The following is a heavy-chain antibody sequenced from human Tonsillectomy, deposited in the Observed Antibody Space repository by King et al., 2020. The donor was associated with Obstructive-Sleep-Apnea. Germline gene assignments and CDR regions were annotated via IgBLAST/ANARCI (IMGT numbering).Heavy chain of an antibody. Sequence: VQLVESGGGVVQPGRSLRLSCAASGVTFSSYGMHWVRQAPGKGLEWVAVIWYDGSNKYYADSVKGRFTISRDNSKNTLYLQMNSLRAEDTAVYYCAKVGGSSGWYDYWGQGTLVTVSS. CDR1: GVTFSSYG. D-gene: IGHD6-19*01. V-gene: IGHV3-33*06. J-gene: IGHJ4*02. CDR2: IWYDGSNK. CDR3: AKVGGSSGWYDY.